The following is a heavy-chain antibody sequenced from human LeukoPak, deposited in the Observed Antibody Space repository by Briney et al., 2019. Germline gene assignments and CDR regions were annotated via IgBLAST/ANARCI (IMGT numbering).Heavy chain of an antibody. Sequence: GGSLRLSCEASGFTFSSYEMNWVPQAPGKGVEWVSYISSSGKTIYYADSTKGRFTVSRDNPKNSLHLQMNSLRAEDTAVYYCATTSIAAAVPGCFDYWGQGTLVTVFS. CDR1: GFTFSSYE. V-gene: IGHV3-48*03. CDR3: ATTSIAAAVPGCFDY. CDR2: ISSSGKTI. J-gene: IGHJ4*02. D-gene: IGHD6-13*01.